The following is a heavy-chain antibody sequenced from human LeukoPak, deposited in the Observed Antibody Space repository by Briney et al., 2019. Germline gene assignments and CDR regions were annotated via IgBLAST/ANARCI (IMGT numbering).Heavy chain of an antibody. CDR3: ARHGPIVVVPAAIGWFDP. J-gene: IGHJ5*02. V-gene: IGHV4-39*01. Sequence: SETVSLTCTVSGGSISSSSYYWGWVRQPPGRGLERIGSSYYSGSTYYNPSLKSRVIISVDTSKNQFFLKLSSVTAADTAVYYCARHGPIVVVPAAIGWFDPWGQGTLVTVSS. CDR2: SYYSGST. CDR1: GGSISSSSYY. D-gene: IGHD2-2*01.